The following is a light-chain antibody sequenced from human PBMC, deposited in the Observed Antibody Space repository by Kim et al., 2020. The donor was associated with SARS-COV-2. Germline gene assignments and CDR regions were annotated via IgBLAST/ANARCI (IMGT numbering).Light chain of an antibody. CDR3: QAWDSSIYV. V-gene: IGLV3-1*01. CDR2: RDN. Sequence: VSPGQTASITCSGDKLGDKYASWYQQKPGQSPVVVIFRDNRRPSGIPERFSGSNSGNTATLPISGTQAMDEADYYCQAWDSSIYVFGTGTKVTVL. CDR1: KLGDKY. J-gene: IGLJ1*01.